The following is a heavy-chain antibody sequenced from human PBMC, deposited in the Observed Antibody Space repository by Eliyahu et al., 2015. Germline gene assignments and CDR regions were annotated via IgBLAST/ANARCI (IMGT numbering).Heavy chain of an antibody. CDR1: GFXFSDYW. Sequence: EVQLVESGGGLVRPGGSLRLSCAASGFXFSDYWMXWVRQAPGKGLEWVANIKQDGSEKYYVDSVKGRFTISRDNAQNSLYLQMNSLRAEDTAVYYCARVPSGWYNWFDPWGQGTLVTVSS. CDR2: IKQDGSEK. D-gene: IGHD3-3*01. J-gene: IGHJ5*02. V-gene: IGHV3-7*01. CDR3: ARVPSGWYNWFDP.